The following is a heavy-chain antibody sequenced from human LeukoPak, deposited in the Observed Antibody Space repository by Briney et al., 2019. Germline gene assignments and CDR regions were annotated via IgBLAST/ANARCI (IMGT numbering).Heavy chain of an antibody. CDR2: IYYIGNT. V-gene: IGHV4-59*01. CDR1: GGSISTYF. J-gene: IGHJ1*01. D-gene: IGHD2-21*02. CDR3: ARESGDPASFQY. Sequence: SETLSLTCTVSGGSISTYFWSWIRQPPGKGLEWIGYIYYIGNTNYNPSLRSRVTISVDTSKNQFSLKLTSVTAADTAVYYCARESGDPASFQYWGQGTLVTLSS.